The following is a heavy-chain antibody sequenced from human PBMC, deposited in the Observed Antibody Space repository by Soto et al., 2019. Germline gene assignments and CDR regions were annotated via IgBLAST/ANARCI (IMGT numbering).Heavy chain of an antibody. Sequence: EVQLLESGGGLVQPGGSLRLSCAASGFTFSGYAMSWVRQAPGKGLEWVSVISGSGGSTYYADSVKGRFTISRDNSQNTLYLQMNSLRAEDTAVYYCAKEYYDLWSGYCFDYWGQGTLVTVSS. CDR3: AKEYYDLWSGYCFDY. CDR1: GFTFSGYA. D-gene: IGHD3-3*01. CDR2: ISGSGGST. J-gene: IGHJ4*02. V-gene: IGHV3-23*01.